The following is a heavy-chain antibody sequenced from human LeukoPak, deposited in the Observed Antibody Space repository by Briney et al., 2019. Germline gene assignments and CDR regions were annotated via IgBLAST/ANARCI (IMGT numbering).Heavy chain of an antibody. J-gene: IGHJ4*02. CDR3: ASWGARGYSYGYHY. CDR2: INHSGSN. V-gene: IGHV4-34*01. D-gene: IGHD5-18*01. Sequence: PSETLSLTCAVYGGSFSGYYWSWVRQPPGKGLEWIGEINHSGSNNYNPSLKSRVTISVDTSKNQFSLKLSSVTAADTAVYYCASWGARGYSYGYHYWGQGTLVTVSS. CDR1: GGSFSGYY.